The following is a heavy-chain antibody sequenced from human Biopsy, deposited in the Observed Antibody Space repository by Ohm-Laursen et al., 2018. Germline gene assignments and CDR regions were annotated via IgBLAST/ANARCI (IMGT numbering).Heavy chain of an antibody. CDR1: GFSFSSYG. Sequence: SLRLSCTASGFSFSSYGMHWVRQAPGKGLEWVAVLWYDGTNKYYADSVKGRFTISRDNSKNTLYLQMNSLRAEDMAMYYCARPTNARAGGAPFDIWGQGTTVTVSS. CDR2: LWYDGTNK. CDR3: ARPTNARAGGAPFDI. D-gene: IGHD1-1*01. J-gene: IGHJ3*02. V-gene: IGHV3-33*01.